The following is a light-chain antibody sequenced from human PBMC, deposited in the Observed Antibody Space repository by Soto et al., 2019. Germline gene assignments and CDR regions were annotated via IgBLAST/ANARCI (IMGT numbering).Light chain of an antibody. Sequence: EIVLTQSPATLSLSPGERATLSCRASQSVSSYLAWFQQKPGQAPRLLIYGASNRATGIPARFSGSGSGTDFTLTISSLEPEDFAVYYCQQRSNWRRTFGGGTKVDIK. CDR3: QQRSNWRRT. V-gene: IGKV3-11*01. CDR2: GAS. J-gene: IGKJ4*01. CDR1: QSVSSY.